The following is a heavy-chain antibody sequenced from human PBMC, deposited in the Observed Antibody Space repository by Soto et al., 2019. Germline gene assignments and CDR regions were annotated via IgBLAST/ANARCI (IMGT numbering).Heavy chain of an antibody. V-gene: IGHV1-18*01. CDR3: ATVTGGYDILTGYPYYYGMDV. CDR1: GYTFTSYG. D-gene: IGHD3-9*01. Sequence: GASVKVSCKASGYTFTSYGISWVRQAPGQGLEWMGWLSAYNGNTNYAQKFQGRVTMTEDTSTDIAYMELSSLRSEDTAVYYCATVTGGYDILTGYPYYYGMDVWGQGTTVTVSS. J-gene: IGHJ6*02. CDR2: LSAYNGNT.